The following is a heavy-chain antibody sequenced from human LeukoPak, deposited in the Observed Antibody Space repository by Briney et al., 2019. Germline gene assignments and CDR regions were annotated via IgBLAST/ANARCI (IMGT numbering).Heavy chain of an antibody. CDR3: ARERSMVRGVSWFDP. CDR2: IYYSGST. Sequence: SETLSLTCTVSGGSISSFYWSWIRHPPGKGLEWIGYIYYSGSTNYNPSLKSRVTILVDTSKNQFSLKLRSVTAADTAVYYCARERSMVRGVSWFDPWGQGTLVTVSS. V-gene: IGHV4-59*01. J-gene: IGHJ5*02. D-gene: IGHD3-10*01. CDR1: GGSISSFY.